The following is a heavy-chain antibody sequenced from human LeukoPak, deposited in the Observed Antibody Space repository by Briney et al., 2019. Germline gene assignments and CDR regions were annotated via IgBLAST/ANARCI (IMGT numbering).Heavy chain of an antibody. CDR2: IIPILGTA. V-gene: IGHV1-69*01. CDR1: GGTFSSYA. Sequence: SVKVSCKASGGTFSSYAISWVRQAPGQGLEWMGGIIPILGTANYAQKFQGRVTITADESTSTAYMELSSLRSEDTAVYYCARAFRDPGYFDLWGRGTLVTVSS. D-gene: IGHD3-10*01. J-gene: IGHJ2*01. CDR3: ARAFRDPGYFDL.